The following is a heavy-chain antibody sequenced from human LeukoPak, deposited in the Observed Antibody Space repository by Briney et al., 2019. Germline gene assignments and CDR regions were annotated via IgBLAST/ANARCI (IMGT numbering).Heavy chain of an antibody. J-gene: IGHJ3*02. V-gene: IGHV4-39*01. CDR1: GGSISSSSYY. D-gene: IGHD1-26*01. CDR2: IYYSGST. Sequence: SETLSLTCTVSGGSISSSSYYWGWIRQPPGKGLEWIGSIYYSGSTYYNPSLKSRVTISVDTSKNQFSLKLSSVTAADTAVYYCARLGSDEDAFDIWGQGTMVTVSS. CDR3: ARLGSDEDAFDI.